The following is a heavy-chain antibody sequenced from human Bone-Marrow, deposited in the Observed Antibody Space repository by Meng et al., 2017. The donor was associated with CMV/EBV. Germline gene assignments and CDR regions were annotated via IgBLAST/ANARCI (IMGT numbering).Heavy chain of an antibody. CDR3: ARGASRSLDD. Sequence: SETLSLTCAISGDSVSNNDVAWNWIRQSPLRGLEWLGRTYYNSKWYNEYAVSVKSRIIFNADTSQNQFSLQLNSVSPEDTAVYYCARGASRSLDDWGQGTRVTGSS. V-gene: IGHV6-1*01. CDR1: GDSVSNNDVA. J-gene: IGHJ4*02. CDR2: TYYNSKWYN. D-gene: IGHD3-16*01.